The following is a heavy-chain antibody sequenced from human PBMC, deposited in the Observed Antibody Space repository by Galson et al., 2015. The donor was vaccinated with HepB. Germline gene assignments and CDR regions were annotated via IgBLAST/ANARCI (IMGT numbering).Heavy chain of an antibody. J-gene: IGHJ2*01. D-gene: IGHD2-2*01. CDR1: GYQFTNYW. CDR2: IYPGDSET. CDR3: ARQPIVVEPAAYWYFDV. V-gene: IGHV5-51*01. Sequence: QSGAEVKKPGESLKISCEGSGYQFTNYWIGWVRQMPGKGLEWMGIIYPGDSETRYSPSFQGQVTISADKSISTAYLQWSSLEASDTAMYYCARQPIVVEPAAYWYFDVWGRGTLVTVSS.